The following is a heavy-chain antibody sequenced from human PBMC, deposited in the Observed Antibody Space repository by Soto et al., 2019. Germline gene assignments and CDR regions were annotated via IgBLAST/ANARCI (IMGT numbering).Heavy chain of an antibody. Sequence: QVQLQESGQGLVKPSETLSLTCTVSGGSISSYYWSWIRQPPGKGLEWIGYIYYSGSTNYNPSLKSRVTISVDTSKNQFSLKLSSVTAADTAVYHCARERGTMIVVATGWFDPWGQGTLVTVSS. J-gene: IGHJ5*02. D-gene: IGHD3-22*01. CDR1: GGSISSYY. CDR3: ARERGTMIVVATGWFDP. V-gene: IGHV4-59*01. CDR2: IYYSGST.